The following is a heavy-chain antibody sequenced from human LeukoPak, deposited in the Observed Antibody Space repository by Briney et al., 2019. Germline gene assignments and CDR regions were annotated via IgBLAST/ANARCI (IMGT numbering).Heavy chain of an antibody. CDR1: GYTFTNSY. CDR2: INPDGGNT. D-gene: IGHD5-24*01. CDR3: ARIRDGYNDAYDI. V-gene: IGHV1-46*01. J-gene: IGHJ3*02. Sequence: ASVKVSCKASGYTFTNSYIHWVRQAPGQVLEWMGLINPDGGNTNYAQNFQGRVTLTRDTSTSTVYMELSSLRSEDKAIYYCARIRDGYNDAYDIWGQGTVATVPS.